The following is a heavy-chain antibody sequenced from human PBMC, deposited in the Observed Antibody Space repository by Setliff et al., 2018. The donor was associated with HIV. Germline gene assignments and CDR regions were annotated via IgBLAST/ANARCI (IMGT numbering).Heavy chain of an antibody. CDR3: ARVRLTMIMMVDYFVQ. CDR1: GGSISTYY. J-gene: IGHJ4*02. Sequence: PSETLSLTCTVSGGSISTYYWSWIRQPPGKGLEWVGHIYSTGDTNYNPSLKSRVTLSADTSKNQLSLSLTSVTAADTAVYYCARVRLTMIMMVDYFVQWGQGTLVTVS. CDR2: IYSTGDT. D-gene: IGHD3-22*01. V-gene: IGHV4-4*07.